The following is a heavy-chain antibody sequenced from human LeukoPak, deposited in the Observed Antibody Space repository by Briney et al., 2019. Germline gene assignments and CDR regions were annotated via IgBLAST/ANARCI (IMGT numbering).Heavy chain of an antibody. Sequence: QPGGSLRLSCAASAFTFSSYAMGWVRQAPGKGLEWVSTVSGSGGNTYYADSVKGRFTISRDNSKNTLYLQMNSLRAEDTAVYYCAKGRSGYCSSTRCYAFDFWGQGTLVTVSS. CDR1: AFTFSSYA. CDR2: VSGSGGNT. CDR3: AKGRSGYCSSTRCYAFDF. D-gene: IGHD2-2*01. V-gene: IGHV3-23*01. J-gene: IGHJ5*01.